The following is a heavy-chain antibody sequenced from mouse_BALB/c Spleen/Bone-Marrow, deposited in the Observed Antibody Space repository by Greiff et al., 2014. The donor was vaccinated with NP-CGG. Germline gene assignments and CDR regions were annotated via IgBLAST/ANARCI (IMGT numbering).Heavy chain of an antibody. Sequence: QVQLQQPGAELGMPGASVKMSCKASGYTFTDSWIYWVKQRPGQGLEWIGAIDTSDSYTNYNQKFMGKASLTVDASSSTAYVQVSSPTSDDSAVYYCARGGHDFSLDYWGQGTSVTVSS. J-gene: IGHJ4*01. D-gene: IGHD2-4*01. CDR3: ARGGHDFSLDY. CDR1: GYTFTDSW. CDR2: IDTSDSYT. V-gene: IGHV1-69*01.